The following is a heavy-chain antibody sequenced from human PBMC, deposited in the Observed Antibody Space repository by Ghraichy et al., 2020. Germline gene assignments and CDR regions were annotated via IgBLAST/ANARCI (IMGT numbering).Heavy chain of an antibody. D-gene: IGHD3-3*01. CDR2: IYYSGST. CDR1: GGSISSSSCY. V-gene: IGHV4-39*01. J-gene: IGHJ4*02. CDR3: ASIPRIRIFGVVIKRGGSAPFDY. Sequence: SETLSLTCTVSGGSISSSSCYWGWILQPPGKGLEWIGSIYYSGSTYDNPSLKSRVTISVDTSKNQFSLKLSSVTAADTAVYYCASIPRIRIFGVVIKRGGSAPFDYWGQGTLLTVSS.